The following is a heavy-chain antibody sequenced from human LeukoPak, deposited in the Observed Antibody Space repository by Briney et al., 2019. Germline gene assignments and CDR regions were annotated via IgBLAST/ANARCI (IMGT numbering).Heavy chain of an antibody. D-gene: IGHD3-16*02. CDR3: ARGRGLMITFGGVIEGGYFDY. V-gene: IGHV1-18*01. CDR1: GYTFTSYG. CDR2: ISAYNGNT. Sequence: ASVKVSCKASGYTFTSYGISWVRQAPGQGLEWMGWISAYNGNTNYAQKLQGRVTMTTDTSTSTAYMELRSLRSDDTAVYYCARGRGLMITFGGVIEGGYFDYWGQGTLVTVSS. J-gene: IGHJ4*02.